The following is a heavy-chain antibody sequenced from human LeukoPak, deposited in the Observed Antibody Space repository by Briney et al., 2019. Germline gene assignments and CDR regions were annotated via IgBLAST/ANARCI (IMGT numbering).Heavy chain of an antibody. Sequence: SETLSLTCTVSGGSISSYYWSWIRQPPGKGLEWIGYIYYSGSTNYNPSLKSRVTISVDTSKNQFSLKLSSVTAADTAVYYCARSTQLMRAGDLVGYMDVWGKGTTVTVSS. D-gene: IGHD2-8*02. J-gene: IGHJ6*03. CDR1: GGSISSYY. CDR3: ARSTQLMRAGDLVGYMDV. CDR2: IYYSGST. V-gene: IGHV4-59*01.